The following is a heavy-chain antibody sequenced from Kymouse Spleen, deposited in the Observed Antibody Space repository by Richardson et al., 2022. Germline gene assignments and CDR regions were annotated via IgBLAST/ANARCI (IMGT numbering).Heavy chain of an antibody. J-gene: IGHJ6*02. V-gene: IGHV1-8*01. D-gene: IGHD1-7*01. Sequence: QVQLVQSGAEVKKPGASVKVSCKASGYTFTSYDINWVRQATGQGLEWMGWMNPNSGNTGYAQKFQGRVTMTRNTSISTAYMELSSLRSEDTAVYYCAREGTITGTTNYYYYGMDVWGQGTTVTVSS. CDR2: MNPNSGNT. CDR3: AREGTITGTTNYYYYGMDV. CDR1: GYTFTSYD.